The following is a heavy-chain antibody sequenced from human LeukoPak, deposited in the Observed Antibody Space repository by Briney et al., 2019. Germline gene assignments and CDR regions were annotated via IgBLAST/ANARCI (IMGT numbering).Heavy chain of an antibody. CDR1: GFTFGSYN. CDR2: ISSGSTDI. J-gene: IGHJ3*02. Sequence: GGSLRLSCAASGFTFGSYNMNWVRQAPGKALEWVSSISSGSTDISYIDSLKGRFTISRDNAKNSLYLQMNTLRVDDTAVYYCARDLPGELGRGVFDIWGQGTMVTVSS. D-gene: IGHD1-1*01. V-gene: IGHV3-21*01. CDR3: ARDLPGELGRGVFDI.